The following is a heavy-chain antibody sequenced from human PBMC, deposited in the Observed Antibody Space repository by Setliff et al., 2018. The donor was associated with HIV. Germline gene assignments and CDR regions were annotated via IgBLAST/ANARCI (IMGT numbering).Heavy chain of an antibody. Sequence: PGESLKISCAASGFTFSSYSMKWVRQAPGKGLEWVSSISSSSSYIYHADSVKGRFTISRDNANNSLYLQMNSLRLEDTAVYYCARGGTTSWNFWGQGTPVTVSS. V-gene: IGHV3-21*01. J-gene: IGHJ4*02. CDR2: ISSSSSYI. CDR1: GFTFSSYS. D-gene: IGHD4-17*01. CDR3: ARGGTTSWNF.